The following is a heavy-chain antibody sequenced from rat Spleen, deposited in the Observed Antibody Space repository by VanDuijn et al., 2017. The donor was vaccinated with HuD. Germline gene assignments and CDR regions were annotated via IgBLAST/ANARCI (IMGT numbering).Heavy chain of an antibody. CDR2: ISYDGSST. V-gene: IGHV5-29*01. CDR3: AREDGSYD. D-gene: IGHD1-12*02. Sequence: EVQLVESDGGLVQPGRSLKLSCAASGFTFSDYYMAWVRQAPTKGLEWVATISYDGSSTYYRDSVKGRFTISRDNAKSTLYLQMDSLRSEDTATYYCAREDGSYDWGQGVMVTVSS. J-gene: IGHJ2*01. CDR1: GFTFSDYY.